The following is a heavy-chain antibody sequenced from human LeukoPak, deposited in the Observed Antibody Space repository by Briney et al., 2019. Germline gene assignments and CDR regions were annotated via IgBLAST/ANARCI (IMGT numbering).Heavy chain of an antibody. D-gene: IGHD5-18*01. CDR3: ARSPYSYGYFDF. J-gene: IGHJ4*02. V-gene: IGHV1-2*02. CDR1: GYTFTDYY. Sequence: ASVKVSCKASGYTFTDYYIHWVRQAPGQGLEWMGWINPNSGGTNYAQTFQGRVTMTLDTSTTTAYMELSRLGSDDRAVYYCARSPYSYGYFDFWGQGTLVTVSS. CDR2: INPNSGGT.